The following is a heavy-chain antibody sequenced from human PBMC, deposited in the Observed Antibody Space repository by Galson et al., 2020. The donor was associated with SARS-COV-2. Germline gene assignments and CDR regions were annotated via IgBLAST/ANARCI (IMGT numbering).Heavy chain of an antibody. CDR1: GFTFSISS. Sequence: GGSLRPSCVVSGFTFSISSMNWVRQAPGKGLEWVASISSRTTSSDYVYYADSVKGRFTISRDNAKSSLYLQMNSLRVEDTAVYYCARDGSGYVNFDYWGQGTLVTVSS. V-gene: IGHV3-21*01. J-gene: IGHJ4*02. CDR3: ARDGSGYVNFDY. D-gene: IGHD5-12*01. CDR2: ISSRTTSSDYV.